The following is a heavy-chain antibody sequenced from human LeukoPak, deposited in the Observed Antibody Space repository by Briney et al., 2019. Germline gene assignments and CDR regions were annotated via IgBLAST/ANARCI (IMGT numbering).Heavy chain of an antibody. J-gene: IGHJ5*02. Sequence: ASVKVSCKASGYTFTSYGISWVRQAPGQGLEWMGLISAYNGNTNYAQKLQGRVTMTTDTSTSTAYMELRSLRSDDTAVYYCARDRRTARAAGSWFDPWGQGTLVTVSS. V-gene: IGHV1-18*01. CDR1: GYTFTSYG. CDR2: ISAYNGNT. D-gene: IGHD2-15*01. CDR3: ARDRRTARAAGSWFDP.